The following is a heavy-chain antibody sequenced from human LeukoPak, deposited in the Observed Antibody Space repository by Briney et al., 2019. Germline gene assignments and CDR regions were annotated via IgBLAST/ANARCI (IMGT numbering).Heavy chain of an antibody. V-gene: IGHV3-23*01. Sequence: GGSLRLSCEASGFTFDDYDMSWVRQAPGKGLEWVSTLSDSGGKTYYADSVKGRFTISRDNSKNTLYLQMNSLRAEDTAVYYCAKVGLRLGGDYWGQGTLVTVSS. J-gene: IGHJ4*02. CDR3: AKVGLRLGGDY. D-gene: IGHD4-17*01. CDR2: LSDSGGKT. CDR1: GFTFDDYD.